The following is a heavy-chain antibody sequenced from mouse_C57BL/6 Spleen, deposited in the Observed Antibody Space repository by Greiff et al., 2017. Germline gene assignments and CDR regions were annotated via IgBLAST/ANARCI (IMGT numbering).Heavy chain of an antibody. CDR2: IYPGSGST. D-gene: IGHD3-2*02. V-gene: IGHV1-55*01. J-gene: IGHJ3*01. Sequence: QLQQPGAELVKPGASVKMSCKASGYTFTSYWITWVKQRPGQGLEWIGDIYPGSGSTNYNEKFKSKATLTVDTSSSTAYMQLSSLTSEDSAVYYCARQEGAQATWFAYWGQGTLVTVSA. CDR1: GYTFTSYW. CDR3: ARQEGAQATWFAY.